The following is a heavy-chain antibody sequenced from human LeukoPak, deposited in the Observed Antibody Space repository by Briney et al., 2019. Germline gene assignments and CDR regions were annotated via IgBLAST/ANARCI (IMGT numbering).Heavy chain of an antibody. V-gene: IGHV3-48*02. CDR2: INVESRDT. J-gene: IGHJ4*02. D-gene: IGHD3-9*01. CDR3: ARDFWDFDGRG. CDR1: GFTFSSYS. Sequence: GGSLRLSCAASGFTFSSYSMNWVRQAPGKGPEWVSYINVESRDTNCRDVVKRVLTIARDNAKSALYLEMDSLRDEDMVVYYWARDFWDFDGRGWVQGTLVSVCS.